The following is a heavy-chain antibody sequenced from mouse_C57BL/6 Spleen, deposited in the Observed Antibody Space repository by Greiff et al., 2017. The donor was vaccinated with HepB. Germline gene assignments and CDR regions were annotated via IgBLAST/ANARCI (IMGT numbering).Heavy chain of an antibody. J-gene: IGHJ1*03. CDR1: GYTFTSYG. CDR3: ARDLSTTVVATPFYWYFDV. D-gene: IGHD1-1*01. CDR2: IYPRSGNT. V-gene: IGHV1-81*01. Sequence: VQLQQSGAELARPGASVKLSCKASGYTFTSYGISWVKQRTGQGLEWIGEIYPRSGNTYYNEKFKGKATLTADKSSSTAYMELRSLTSEDSAVYFCARDLSTTVVATPFYWYFDVWGTGTTVTVSS.